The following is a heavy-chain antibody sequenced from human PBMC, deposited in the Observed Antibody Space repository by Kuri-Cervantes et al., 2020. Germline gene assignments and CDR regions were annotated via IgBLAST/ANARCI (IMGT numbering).Heavy chain of an antibody. CDR3: AREGGWFDP. V-gene: IGHV1-2*02. D-gene: IGHD3-16*01. CDR1: GYTFTGYY. Sequence: ASVKVSCKASGYTFTGYYMHWVRQAPGQGLEWMGWINPNSGGTNYAQKFQGRVTMTRNTSISTAYMELSSLRSEDTAVYYCAREGGWFDPWGQGTLVTVSS. CDR2: INPNSGGT. J-gene: IGHJ5*02.